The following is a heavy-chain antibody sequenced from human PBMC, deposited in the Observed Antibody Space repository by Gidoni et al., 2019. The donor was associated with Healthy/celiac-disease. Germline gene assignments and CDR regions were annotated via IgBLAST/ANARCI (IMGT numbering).Heavy chain of an antibody. J-gene: IGHJ4*02. D-gene: IGHD3-3*01. CDR2: ISMISSYR. V-gene: IGHV3-21*01. Sequence: EVQLVESGGGLVKPGGSMRRSCAASEFTFSSYSMNGVRQAPGKGLEWVASISMISSYRYYADSVKCRFTISRDNAKNSLYLQMTSLRAEDTAVYYCASGYYDFWSGYWGWGQGPLVTVSS. CDR3: ASGYYDFWSGYWG. CDR1: EFTFSSYS.